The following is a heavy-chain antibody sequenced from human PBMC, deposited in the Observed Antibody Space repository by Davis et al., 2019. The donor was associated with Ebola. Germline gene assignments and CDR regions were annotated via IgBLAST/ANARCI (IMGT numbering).Heavy chain of an antibody. D-gene: IGHD6-19*01. J-gene: IGHJ4*02. Sequence: GGSLRLSCAASGFTFSSYAMSWVRQAPGKGLEWVAVISYDGSNKYYADSVKGRFTISRDNSKNTLYLQMNSLRAEDTAVYYCAKEFSQWLVNPPLGYWGQGTLVTVSS. CDR3: AKEFSQWLVNPPLGY. CDR1: GFTFSSYA. V-gene: IGHV3-30*18. CDR2: ISYDGSNK.